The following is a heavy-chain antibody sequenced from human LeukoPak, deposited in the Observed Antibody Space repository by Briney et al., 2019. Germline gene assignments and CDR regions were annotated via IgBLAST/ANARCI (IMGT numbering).Heavy chain of an antibody. CDR1: GGSFSGYY. Sequence: PSETLSLTCAVYGGSFSGYYWSWIRQPPGKGLEWIGEINHSGSTNYNPSLKSRVTISVDTSKNQFSLKLSSVTAADTAVYYCASHHSLRFGAFDIWGQGTMVTVSS. CDR2: INHSGST. D-gene: IGHD3-3*01. V-gene: IGHV4-34*01. CDR3: ASHHSLRFGAFDI. J-gene: IGHJ3*02.